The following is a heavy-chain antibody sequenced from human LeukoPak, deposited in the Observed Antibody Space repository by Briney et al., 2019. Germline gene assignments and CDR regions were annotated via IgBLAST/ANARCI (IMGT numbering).Heavy chain of an antibody. V-gene: IGHV4-39*01. CDR1: GGSVSSGSYY. D-gene: IGHD2-21*02. CDR2: IYYSGST. Sequence: SETLSLTCTVSGGSVSSGSYYWSWIRQPPGKGLEWIGSIYYSGSTYYNPSLKSRVTISVDTSKNQFSLKLSSVTAADTAVYYCARHMGYCGGDCRPNWFDPWGQGTLVTVSS. CDR3: ARHMGYCGGDCRPNWFDP. J-gene: IGHJ5*02.